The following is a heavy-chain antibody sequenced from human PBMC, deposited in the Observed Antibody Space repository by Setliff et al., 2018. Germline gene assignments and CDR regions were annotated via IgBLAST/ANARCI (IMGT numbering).Heavy chain of an antibody. D-gene: IGHD6-25*01. CDR1: GGSTSSGDYY. J-gene: IGHJ4*02. Sequence: SETLSLTCTVSGGSTSSGDYYWSWIRQPPGKGLEWIGYIYYSGSTYYNPSLKSRVTISVDTSKNQFSLKLSSVTAADTAVYYCARDLSGPTSTLFDYWGQGTLVTVSS. V-gene: IGHV4-30-4*08. CDR2: IYYSGST. CDR3: ARDLSGPTSTLFDY.